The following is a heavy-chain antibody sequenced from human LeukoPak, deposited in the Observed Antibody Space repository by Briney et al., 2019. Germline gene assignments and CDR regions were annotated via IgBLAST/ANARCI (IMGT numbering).Heavy chain of an antibody. Sequence: SETLSLTCTVSGGSITSYSWSWIRQPPGKGLEWIGYIYSSGTTNYNPSLKSRVTISVDTPKNHFSLKLSSVTAADTAVYYCARTLVAATDYFDYWGQGALVTVSS. J-gene: IGHJ4*02. CDR2: IYSSGTT. CDR3: ARTLVAATDYFDY. V-gene: IGHV4-59*01. CDR1: GGSITSYS. D-gene: IGHD6-19*01.